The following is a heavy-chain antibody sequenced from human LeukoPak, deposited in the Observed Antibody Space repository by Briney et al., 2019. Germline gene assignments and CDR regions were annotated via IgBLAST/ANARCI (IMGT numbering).Heavy chain of an antibody. CDR3: ARDNSVGETAWWFDP. J-gene: IGHJ5*02. CDR1: GYTFIDYY. D-gene: IGHD1-26*01. V-gene: IGHV1-2*02. CDR2: INPNSGGT. Sequence: GASVKVSCKASGYTFIDYYMHWVRQAPGQGLEWMGWINPNSGGTNYAQKFQGRVTMTRDTSISTAYMELSRLRSDDTAVYYCARDNSVGETAWWFDPWGQGTLVTVSS.